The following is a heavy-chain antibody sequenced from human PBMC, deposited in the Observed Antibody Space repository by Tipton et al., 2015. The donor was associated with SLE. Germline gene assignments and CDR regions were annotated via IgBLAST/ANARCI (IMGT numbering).Heavy chain of an antibody. Sequence: SLRLSCAASEFVFNAYNMIWVRQAPGEGPVSVAYISSRSDHILYAESVKGRFTVSRDNAKNSLYLQMDSLRAEDTAVYYCATSGRIVLNREYWYFDLWGRGTLVTVSS. CDR2: ISSRSDHI. J-gene: IGHJ2*01. V-gene: IGHV3-21*05. D-gene: IGHD1-14*01. CDR3: ATSGRIVLNREYWYFDL. CDR1: EFVFNAYN.